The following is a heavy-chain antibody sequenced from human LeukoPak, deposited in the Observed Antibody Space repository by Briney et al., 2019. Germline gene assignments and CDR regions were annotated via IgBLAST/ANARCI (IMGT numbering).Heavy chain of an antibody. CDR1: GGSISSSSYY. V-gene: IGHV4-39*01. CDR3: ARPSVVVTAAGGTWFDP. J-gene: IGHJ5*02. Sequence: SETLSLTCTVSGGSISSSSYYWGWIRQPPGKGLEWIGSIYYSGSTYYNPSLKSRVTISVDTSKNQFSLKLSSVAAADTAVYYRARPSVVVTAAGGTWFDPWGQGTLVTVSS. D-gene: IGHD2-21*02. CDR2: IYYSGST.